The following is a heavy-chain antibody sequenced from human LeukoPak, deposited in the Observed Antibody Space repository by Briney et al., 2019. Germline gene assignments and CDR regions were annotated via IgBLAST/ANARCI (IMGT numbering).Heavy chain of an antibody. V-gene: IGHV3-7*01. Sequence: GGSLRLSCAASGFTFSSYWMSWVRQAPGKGLEWVANIKEDGREKYSVDSVKGRFTISRDNAKNSLYLQMNSLRAEDTAVYYCARRGLGVFFDYWGQGTLVTVSS. J-gene: IGHJ4*02. D-gene: IGHD3-16*01. CDR1: GFTFSSYW. CDR3: ARRGLGVFFDY. CDR2: IKEDGREK.